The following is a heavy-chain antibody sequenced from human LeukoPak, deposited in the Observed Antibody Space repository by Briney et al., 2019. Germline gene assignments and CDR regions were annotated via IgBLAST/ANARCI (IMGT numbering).Heavy chain of an antibody. D-gene: IGHD1-14*01. CDR3: ARRYMGQFDP. J-gene: IGHJ5*02. CDR1: GGSISSSSYS. V-gene: IGHV4-39*01. CDR2: IYYSGST. Sequence: SETLSPTCTVSGGSISSSSYSWGWIRQPPGKGLEWIGSIYYSGSTYYNPSLKSRVTISVDTSKNQFSLKLSSVTAADTAVYYCARRYMGQFDPWGQGTLVTVSS.